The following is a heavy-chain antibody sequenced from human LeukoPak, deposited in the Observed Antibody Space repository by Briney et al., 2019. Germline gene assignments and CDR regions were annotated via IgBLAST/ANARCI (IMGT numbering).Heavy chain of an antibody. CDR3: ARGGPAPHRITLIVVASSTDAFDI. CDR1: GYTFTSYG. Sequence: ASVKVSCKASGYTFTSYGISWVRQAPGQGLEWMGWISAYNGDTNYAQKLQGRVTMTTDTSTSTAYMELRSLRSNDTAVYYCARGGPAPHRITLIVVASSTDAFDIWGQGTMVTVSS. CDR2: ISAYNGDT. D-gene: IGHD3-22*01. V-gene: IGHV1-18*01. J-gene: IGHJ3*02.